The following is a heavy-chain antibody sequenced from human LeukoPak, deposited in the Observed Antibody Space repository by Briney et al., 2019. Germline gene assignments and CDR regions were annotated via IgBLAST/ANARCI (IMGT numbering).Heavy chain of an antibody. CDR3: AKDRQRVAAQIDY. CDR1: GFTFDDYA. J-gene: IGHJ4*02. Sequence: PGGSLRLSCAASGFTFDDYAMHWVRQAPGKGLEWVSLISWDGGSTYYADSVKGRFTISRDNSKNSLYLQMNSLRAETTALYYCAKDRQRVAAQIDYWGQGTLVTVSS. D-gene: IGHD2-15*01. V-gene: IGHV3-43D*03. CDR2: ISWDGGST.